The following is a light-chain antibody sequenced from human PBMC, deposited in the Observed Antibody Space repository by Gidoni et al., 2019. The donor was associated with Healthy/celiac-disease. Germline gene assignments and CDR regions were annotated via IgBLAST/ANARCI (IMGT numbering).Light chain of an antibody. Sequence: IVMTQSPDSLAVSLGERATINCKSSQSVLYSSNNKNYLAWYQQKPGQTPKLLIYWASTRESGVPDRFSGSGSGTDFTLTISSLQAEDVAVYYCQQYYSTPITCGQGTRLEIK. J-gene: IGKJ5*01. CDR3: QQYYSTPIT. CDR1: QSVLYSSNNKNY. CDR2: WAS. V-gene: IGKV4-1*01.